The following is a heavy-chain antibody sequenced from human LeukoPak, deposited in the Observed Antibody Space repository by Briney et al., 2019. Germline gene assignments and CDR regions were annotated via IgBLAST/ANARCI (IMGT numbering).Heavy chain of an antibody. V-gene: IGHV3-23*01. CDR2: FDASSGST. CDR3: AKDPFMTAGHYFDY. Sequence: GGSLRLSCAGSGFTFSSYAMNWVRQAPGKGLEWISSFDASSGSTYYADSVNGRFTISRDNSKNTLYLEMNSLRVDDTAVYYCAKDPFMTAGHYFDYWGQGTLVTVSS. CDR1: GFTFSSYA. J-gene: IGHJ4*02.